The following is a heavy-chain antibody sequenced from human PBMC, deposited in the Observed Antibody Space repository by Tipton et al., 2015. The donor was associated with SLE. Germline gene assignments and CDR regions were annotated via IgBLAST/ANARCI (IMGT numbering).Heavy chain of an antibody. J-gene: IGHJ4*02. Sequence: GLVKPSETLSLTCAVYGGSFSGYYWSWIRQPPGKGLEWIGEINHSGSTNYNPSLKSRVTISVDTSKNQFSLKLSSVTAADTAVYYCARLGSMANIQGGFDYWGQGTLVTVSS. D-gene: IGHD5-24*01. V-gene: IGHV4-34*01. CDR1: GGSFSGYY. CDR3: ARLGSMANIQGGFDY. CDR2: INHSGST.